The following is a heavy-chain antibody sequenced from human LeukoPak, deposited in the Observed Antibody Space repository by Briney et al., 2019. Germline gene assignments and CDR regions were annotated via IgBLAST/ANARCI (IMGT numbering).Heavy chain of an antibody. J-gene: IGHJ4*02. Sequence: SSETLSLTCAVYGGSFSGYYWSWIRQPPGKGLEWIGEINHSGSTNYNPSLKSRVTISVDTSKNQFSLKLSSVTAADTAVYYCARARILGIAALGDYFDYWGQGTLVTVSS. V-gene: IGHV4-34*01. CDR2: INHSGST. CDR3: ARARILGIAALGDYFDY. D-gene: IGHD6-13*01. CDR1: GGSFSGYY.